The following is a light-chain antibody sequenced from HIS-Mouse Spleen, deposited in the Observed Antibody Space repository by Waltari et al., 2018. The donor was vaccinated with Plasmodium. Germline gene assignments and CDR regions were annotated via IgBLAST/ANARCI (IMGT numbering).Light chain of an antibody. CDR2: CAS. CDR1: QSIGSS. V-gene: IGKV6-21*01. CDR3: HQSSSLPP. J-gene: IGKJ2*01. Sequence: EILLTQSPHFQSLTPKEQVTITCRASQSIGSSLHWYQQKPDQSPKLPITCASQAFTGVPSRFSGSGSGTDFTLTINSLEAEDAATYYCHQSSSLPPFGQGTKLEIK.